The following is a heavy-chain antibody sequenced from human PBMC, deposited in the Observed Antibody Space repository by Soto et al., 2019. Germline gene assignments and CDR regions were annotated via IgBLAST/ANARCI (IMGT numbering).Heavy chain of an antibody. J-gene: IGHJ4*02. Sequence: ASVKVSCKASGYTFTNYAIHWVRQAPGQSLEWMGWINAGNGHTRYSQKFQGRVTITRDTAASTAYMELSSLRSEDTAVYYCARGERYYYDTSGYFGFDYWGQGNLVTVSS. CDR2: INAGNGHT. D-gene: IGHD3-22*01. CDR1: GYTFTNYA. CDR3: ARGERYYYDTSGYFGFDY. V-gene: IGHV1-3*01.